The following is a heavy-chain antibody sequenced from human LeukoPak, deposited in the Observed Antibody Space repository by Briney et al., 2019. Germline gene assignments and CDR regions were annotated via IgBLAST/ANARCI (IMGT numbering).Heavy chain of an antibody. V-gene: IGHV4-59*12. CDR2: IYYSGST. Sequence: SETLSLTCTVSGGSISSYYWSWIRQPPGKGLEWIGYIYYSGSTNYNPSLKSRVTISVDTSKNQFSLKLSSVTAADTAVYYCARVLRKYYYGSGSPSSHYYMDVWGKGTTVTISS. CDR1: GGSISSYY. D-gene: IGHD3-10*01. J-gene: IGHJ6*03. CDR3: ARVLRKYYYGSGSPSSHYYMDV.